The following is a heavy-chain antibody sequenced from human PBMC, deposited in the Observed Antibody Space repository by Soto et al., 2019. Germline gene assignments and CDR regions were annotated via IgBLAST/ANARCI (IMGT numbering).Heavy chain of an antibody. V-gene: IGHV3-43*01. Sequence: GGSLRLSCAASGFTFDDYTMHWVRQAPGKGLEWVSLISWDGGSTYYADSVKGRFTISRDTSKNSLYLQMNSLRTEDTALYYCAKDIYRRSSSGWYLDYWGQGTLVTVSS. CDR1: GFTFDDYT. D-gene: IGHD6-19*01. CDR3: AKDIYRRSSSGWYLDY. J-gene: IGHJ4*02. CDR2: ISWDGGST.